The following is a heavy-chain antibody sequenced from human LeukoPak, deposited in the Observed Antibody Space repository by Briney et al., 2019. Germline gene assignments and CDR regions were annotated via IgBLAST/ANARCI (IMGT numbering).Heavy chain of an antibody. CDR2: IRSKVNNYAT. V-gene: IGHV3-73*01. J-gene: IGHJ6*02. CDR3: TLFRETGTTPRDFFQFTMDV. D-gene: IGHD1-14*01. Sequence: PGGSLKLSCAASGVTFSGSAINWVRQASGKGLEWIGRIRSKVNNYATKYGVSVKGRLTISRDDSKNTAYLQMNSLKLNDTAVYYCTLFRETGTTPRDFFQFTMDVWGQGTTVTVSS. CDR1: GVTFSGSA.